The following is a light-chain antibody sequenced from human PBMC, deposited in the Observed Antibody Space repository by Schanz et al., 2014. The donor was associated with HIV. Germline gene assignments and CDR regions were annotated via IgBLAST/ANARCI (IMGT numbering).Light chain of an antibody. Sequence: QSALTQPASVSGSPGQSITISCTGTSSDVGGYNYVSWYQQHPGKAPKLMIYGVTKRPSGVPDRFSGSKSGNTASLTISGIQAEDEADYYCCSYAGSYTWVFGGGTKLTVL. CDR1: SSDVGGYNY. CDR2: GVT. CDR3: CSYAGSYTWV. J-gene: IGLJ3*02. V-gene: IGLV2-11*01.